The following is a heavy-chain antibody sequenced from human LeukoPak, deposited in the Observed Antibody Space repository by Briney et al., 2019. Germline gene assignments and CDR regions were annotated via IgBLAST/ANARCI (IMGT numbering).Heavy chain of an antibody. Sequence: GGSLRLSCAASGFTFSSYAMSWLRQAPGKGLEWVGRIKSKPDGGTTDYAAPVKGRFTISRDDSKTTVYLQMKSLKTEDTAVYYCSTGGYFYDYWGQGTLVTVSS. CDR1: GFTFSSYA. J-gene: IGHJ4*02. D-gene: IGHD2-21*01. CDR2: IKSKPDGGTT. CDR3: STGGYFYDY. V-gene: IGHV3-15*01.